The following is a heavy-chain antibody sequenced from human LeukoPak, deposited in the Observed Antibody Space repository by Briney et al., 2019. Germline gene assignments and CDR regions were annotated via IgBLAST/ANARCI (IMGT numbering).Heavy chain of an antibody. CDR1: GGSISRYF. CDR2: IYYSGST. V-gene: IGHV4-59*01. J-gene: IGHJ5*01. Sequence: TSETLSLTCTVSGGSISRYFRSWIRQPPGKGLEWIGYIYYSGSTNYNPSLKSRVAMSVDTSKNQFSLRLNSVTAADTAVYYCARLDYNSGWFVYWGQGTLVTVSS. CDR3: ARLDYNSGWFVY. D-gene: IGHD3-22*01.